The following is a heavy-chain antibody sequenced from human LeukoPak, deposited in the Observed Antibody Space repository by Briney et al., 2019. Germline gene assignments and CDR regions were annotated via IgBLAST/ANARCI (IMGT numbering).Heavy chain of an antibody. CDR2: IIPIFGTA. D-gene: IGHD6-19*01. J-gene: IGHJ6*03. Sequence: SVKVSCKASGGTFSSYAISWVRQAPGQGLEWMGGIIPIFGTANYAQRFQGRVTITTDESTSTAYMELSSLRSEDAAVYYCARAAGITYYMDVWGKGTTVTVSS. CDR1: GGTFSSYA. CDR3: ARAAGITYYMDV. V-gene: IGHV1-69*05.